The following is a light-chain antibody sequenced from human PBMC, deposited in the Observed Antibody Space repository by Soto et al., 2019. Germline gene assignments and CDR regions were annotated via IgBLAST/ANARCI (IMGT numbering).Light chain of an antibody. V-gene: IGKV1-39*01. CDR1: QSIGNY. J-gene: IGKJ3*01. CDR3: QQCYSTPPT. Sequence: DIQMTQSPSSLSASVGDRVTITCRAGQSIGNYLNWYQQKPGKAPKLLIYGASTLQSGVTSRFSGGGSGTDFTLTISSLQPEDFAIYYCQQCYSTPPTFGPGTNVHIQ. CDR2: GAS.